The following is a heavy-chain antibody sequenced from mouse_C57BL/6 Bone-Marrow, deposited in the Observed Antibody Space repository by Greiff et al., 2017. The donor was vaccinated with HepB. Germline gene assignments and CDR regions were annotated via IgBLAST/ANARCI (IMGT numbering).Heavy chain of an antibody. J-gene: IGHJ2*01. CDR1: GYAFSSSW. CDR2: IYPGDGDT. D-gene: IGHD2-14*01. V-gene: IGHV1-82*01. Sequence: QVQLKESGPELVKPGASVKISCKASGYAFSSSWMNWVKQRPGKGLEWIGRIYPGDGDTNYNGKFKGKATLTADKSSSTAYMQLSSLTSEDSAVYFCARREVPDFDYWGQGTTLTVSS. CDR3: ARREVPDFDY.